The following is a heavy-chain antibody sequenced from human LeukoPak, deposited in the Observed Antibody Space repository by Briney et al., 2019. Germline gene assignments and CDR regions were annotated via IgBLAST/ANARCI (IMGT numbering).Heavy chain of an antibody. J-gene: IGHJ4*02. D-gene: IGHD2-2*01. CDR3: SRGRYCSSTSCYLDY. CDR2: ISGSAGST. V-gene: IGHV3-23*01. CDR1: RFTYSNYP. Sequence: GWSLTVSCPTSRFTYSNYPMGRVRQAPGRGLEGASGISGSAGSTYYADSVKGRFTIARDNSKNTLYLKMNSLRAEDTAVYYCSRGRYCSSTSCYLDYWGQGTLVTVAS.